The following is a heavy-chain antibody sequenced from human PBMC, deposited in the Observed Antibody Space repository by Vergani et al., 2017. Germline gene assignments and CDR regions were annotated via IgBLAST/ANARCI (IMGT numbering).Heavy chain of an antibody. Sequence: QVQLVQSGAEVKKPGSSVKVSCKASGGTFSSYAISWVRQAPGQGLEWMGGIIPIFGTANYAQKFQGRVTITADESTSTAYMELSSLRSEDTAVYYYASRANYYDSSGPNDAFDIWGQGTMVTVSS. D-gene: IGHD3-22*01. CDR1: GGTFSSYA. CDR2: IIPIFGTA. V-gene: IGHV1-69*01. J-gene: IGHJ3*02. CDR3: ASRANYYDSSGPNDAFDI.